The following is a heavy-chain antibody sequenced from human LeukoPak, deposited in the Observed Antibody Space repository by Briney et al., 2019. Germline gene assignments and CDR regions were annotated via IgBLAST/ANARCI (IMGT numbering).Heavy chain of an antibody. CDR2: ISGSGGTT. D-gene: IGHD6-19*01. CDR1: GFPFSSHA. Sequence: GGSLRLSCAASGFPFSSHAMTWVRQSPGKGLECLSVISGSGGTTYYADSVKGRFTISRDNSKNTLYLQMNSLRAEDTAVYYCAKDRAPGIAVAGTIDYWGQGTLVTVSS. V-gene: IGHV3-23*01. J-gene: IGHJ4*02. CDR3: AKDRAPGIAVAGTIDY.